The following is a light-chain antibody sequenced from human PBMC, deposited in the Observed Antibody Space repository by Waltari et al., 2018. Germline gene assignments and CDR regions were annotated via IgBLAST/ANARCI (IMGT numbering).Light chain of an antibody. CDR2: GNG. V-gene: IGLV1-40*01. J-gene: IGLJ3*02. CDR1: SSNIGAGYD. Sequence: QSVLTQPPSVSGAPGQRVTISCTGSSSNIGAGYDVHWYQQLPGTAPKLLISGNGNRPSGAPDRFPGSKSGTSASLAITGLQAEDEADYYCQSYDSSLSGSVFGGGTKLTVL. CDR3: QSYDSSLSGSV.